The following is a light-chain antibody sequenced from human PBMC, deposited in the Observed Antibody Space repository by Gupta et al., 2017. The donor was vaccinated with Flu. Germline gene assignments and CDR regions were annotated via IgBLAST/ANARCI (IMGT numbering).Light chain of an antibody. CDR1: KMGSKS. CDR3: NVWDSSSDQNV. CDR2: NDN. J-gene: IGLJ1*01. Sequence: GGNKMGSKSVHWYQQKPGKAPVLVVYNDNDRPSGIPERFSGSNSGNTATLTITRVGAGDEADYYCNVWDSSSDQNVFGTGTKVTVL. V-gene: IGLV3-21*02.